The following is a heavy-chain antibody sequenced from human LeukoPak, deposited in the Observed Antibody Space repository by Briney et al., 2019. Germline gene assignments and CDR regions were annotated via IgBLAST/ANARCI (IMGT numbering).Heavy chain of an antibody. V-gene: IGHV3-7*01. CDR2: IKQDGSEK. CDR1: GFNFDDYN. J-gene: IGHJ4*02. CDR3: ARDPF. Sequence: GGSLRLSCTASGFNFDDYNMSWFRQAPGKGLEWVANIKQDGSEKYYVDSVKGRFTISRDNAKNSLYLQMNSLRAEDTAVYYCARDPFWGQGTLVTVSS.